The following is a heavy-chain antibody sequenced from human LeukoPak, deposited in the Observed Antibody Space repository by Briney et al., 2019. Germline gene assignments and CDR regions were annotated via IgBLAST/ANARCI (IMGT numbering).Heavy chain of an antibody. CDR3: AKGTEIVVVPAAMIDY. CDR2: IYSGGST. J-gene: IGHJ4*02. D-gene: IGHD2-2*01. V-gene: IGHV3-53*01. Sequence: GGSLRLSCAASGFSVNNNYMSWVRQAPGKGLEWVSTIYSGGSTYYADSVKGRFTISRDNSKNTLYLQMNSLRAEDTAVYYCAKGTEIVVVPAAMIDYWGQGTLVTVSS. CDR1: GFSVNNNY.